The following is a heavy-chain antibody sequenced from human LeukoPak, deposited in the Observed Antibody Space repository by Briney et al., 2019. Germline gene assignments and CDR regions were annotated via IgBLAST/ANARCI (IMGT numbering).Heavy chain of an antibody. CDR3: ASGGSYFWFDP. D-gene: IGHD1-26*01. J-gene: IGHJ5*02. V-gene: IGHV4-59*01. Sequence: SGTLSLTCTVSDDSITTYYWSWIRQPPGKGLEWIGYIYYKGNTNYNPSLKSRVTISIDTPNNEFSLKLRSVTAADTAVYYCASGGSYFWFDPWGQGTRVAVS. CDR2: IYYKGNT. CDR1: DDSITTYY.